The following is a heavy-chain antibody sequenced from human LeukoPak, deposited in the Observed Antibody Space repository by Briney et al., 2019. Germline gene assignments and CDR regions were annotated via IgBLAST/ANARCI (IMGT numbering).Heavy chain of an antibody. Sequence: GESLKISCKHSEYSFPNYCIGWVRQMPGKGLEWMGIIYPDDSDTRYSPSFQGQVTISADKSISTAYLQWSSLEASDTAIYYCARFQSSSRFPDYWGQGTLVTVSS. D-gene: IGHD6-13*01. CDR3: ARFQSSSRFPDY. CDR2: IYPDDSDT. J-gene: IGHJ4*02. CDR1: EYSFPNYC. V-gene: IGHV5-51*01.